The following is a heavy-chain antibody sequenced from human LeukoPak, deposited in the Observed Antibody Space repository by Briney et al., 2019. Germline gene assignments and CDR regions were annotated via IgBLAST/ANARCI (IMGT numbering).Heavy chain of an antibody. CDR1: GNYW. J-gene: IGHJ4*02. CDR3: VSFYETY. CDR2: INSDGSWT. V-gene: IGHV3-74*01. Sequence: GGSLRLSCAASGNYWMHWVRQAPGKGLVWVSHINSDGSWTGYADSVKGRFTISKDNAKNTVYLQMNNLRAEDTAVYYCVSFYETYWGRGTLVTVSS. D-gene: IGHD2-2*01.